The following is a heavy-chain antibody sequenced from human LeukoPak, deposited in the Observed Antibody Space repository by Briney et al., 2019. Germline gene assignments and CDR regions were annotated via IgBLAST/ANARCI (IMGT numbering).Heavy chain of an antibody. J-gene: IGHJ6*02. CDR2: ISAYNGNT. CDR1: GYTFTSYG. D-gene: IGHD3-3*01. CDR3: ARIRSISGVLYSRIPNYFYYAMDV. Sequence: GASVKVSCKASGYTFTSYGISWVRQAPGQGLEWMGWISAYNGNTNYAQKLQGRVTMTTDTATSTAYMELRSLGSDDTAVYYCARIRSISGVLYSRIPNYFYYAMDVWGQGTTVTVSS. V-gene: IGHV1-18*01.